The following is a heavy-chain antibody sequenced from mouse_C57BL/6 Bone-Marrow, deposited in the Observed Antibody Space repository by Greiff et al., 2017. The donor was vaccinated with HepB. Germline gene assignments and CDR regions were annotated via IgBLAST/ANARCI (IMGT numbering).Heavy chain of an antibody. D-gene: IGHD1-1*01. V-gene: IGHV5-16*01. J-gene: IGHJ2*01. CDR3: ARGHYGPYYFDY. Sequence: EVQVVESEGGLVQPGSSMKLSCTASGFTFSDYYMAWVRQVPEKGLEWVANINYDGSSTYYLDSLKSRFIISRDNAKNILYLQMSSLKSEDTATYYCARGHYGPYYFDYWGQGTTLTVSS. CDR2: INYDGSST. CDR1: GFTFSDYY.